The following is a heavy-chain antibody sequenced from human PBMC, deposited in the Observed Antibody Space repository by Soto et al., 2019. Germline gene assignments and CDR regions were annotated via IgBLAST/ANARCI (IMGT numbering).Heavy chain of an antibody. CDR3: ASLQLWWNVDY. CDR1: GFTFSSYA. D-gene: IGHD5-18*01. CDR2: ISYDGSNK. Sequence: GGSLRLSCAASGFTFSSYAMHWVRQAPGKGLEWVAVISYDGSNKYYADSVKGRFTISRDNSKNTLYLQMNSLRAEDTAVYYCASLQLWWNVDYWGQGTLVTVSS. V-gene: IGHV3-30-3*01. J-gene: IGHJ4*02.